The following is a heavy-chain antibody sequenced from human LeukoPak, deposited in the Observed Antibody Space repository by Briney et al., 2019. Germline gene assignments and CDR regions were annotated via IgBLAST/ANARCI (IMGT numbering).Heavy chain of an antibody. CDR1: GGSISSSSYY. D-gene: IGHD4-17*01. J-gene: IGHJ4*02. CDR3: AGHDYGIYYFDY. V-gene: IGHV4-61*05. Sequence: SETLSLTCTVSGGSISSSSYYWGWIRQPPGKGLEWIGYIYHSGSTNYNASLKSRVTISVDTSKNQFSLKLSSVSAADTAVYYCAGHDYGIYYFDYWGQGTLVTVSS. CDR2: IYHSGST.